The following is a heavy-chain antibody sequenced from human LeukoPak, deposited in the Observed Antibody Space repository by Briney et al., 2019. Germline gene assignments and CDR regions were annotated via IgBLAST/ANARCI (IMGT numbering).Heavy chain of an antibody. Sequence: SVKVSCKASGGTFSSYTISWVRQAPGQGLEWMGRIIPILGIANYAQKFQGRVTITADKSTSTAYMELSSLRSEDTAVYYCARDGDYYDSSGYYGYWGQGTLVTVSS. CDR2: IIPILGIA. CDR3: ARDGDYYDSSGYYGY. CDR1: GGTFSSYT. J-gene: IGHJ4*02. V-gene: IGHV1-69*04. D-gene: IGHD3-22*01.